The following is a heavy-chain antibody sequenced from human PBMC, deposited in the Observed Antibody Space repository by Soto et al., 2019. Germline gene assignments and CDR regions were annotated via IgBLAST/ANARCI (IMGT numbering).Heavy chain of an antibody. Sequence: PSETLSLTCAVYGGSFSGYYWSWIRQPPGKGLEWIGSMYHSGSAYYNPSLKSRVTISVDTSKNQFSLKLSSVTAADTAVYYCARGLITGSHYSGGWYYFDSWGQGTQVTVSS. CDR1: GGSFSGYY. CDR3: ARGLITGSHYSGGWYYFDS. J-gene: IGHJ4*02. D-gene: IGHD6-19*01. CDR2: MYHSGSA. V-gene: IGHV4-34*01.